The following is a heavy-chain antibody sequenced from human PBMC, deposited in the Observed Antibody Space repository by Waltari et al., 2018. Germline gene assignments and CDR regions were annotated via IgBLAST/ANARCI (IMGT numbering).Heavy chain of an antibody. CDR3: ARVGIAARPGWFDP. D-gene: IGHD6-6*01. Sequence: QVQLVQSGAEVKKPGSSVKVSCKASGGTFRRYAISWMRQAPGQGLEWMGRIIPIFGTANYAQKFQGRVTITADKSTSTAYMELSSLRSEDTAVYYCARVGIAARPGWFDPWGQGTLVTVSS. CDR1: GGTFRRYA. CDR2: IIPIFGTA. V-gene: IGHV1-69*08. J-gene: IGHJ5*02.